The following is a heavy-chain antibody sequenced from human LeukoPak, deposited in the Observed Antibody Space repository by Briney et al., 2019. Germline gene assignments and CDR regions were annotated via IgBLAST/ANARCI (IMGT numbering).Heavy chain of an antibody. CDR1: GGSISSSSYY. CDR2: ISSSGST. J-gene: IGHJ3*02. Sequence: SETLSLTCTVSGGSISSSSYYWGWIRQPPGNGLEWIGRISSSGSTNYNPSLKSRVTISVDTSKNQFSLKLSSVTAADTPVYFCARGPYSYDSSGAFDIWGQGTMVTVSS. D-gene: IGHD3-22*01. CDR3: ARGPYSYDSSGAFDI. V-gene: IGHV4-39*07.